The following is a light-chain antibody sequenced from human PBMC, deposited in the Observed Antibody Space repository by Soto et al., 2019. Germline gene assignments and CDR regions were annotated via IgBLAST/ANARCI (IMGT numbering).Light chain of an antibody. CDR3: CSYATSRTLV. CDR2: EGS. CDR1: SSDVGSYNL. J-gene: IGLJ3*02. Sequence: QSVLTQTASVSASPGQSITISCSGTSSDVGSYNLVSWYQHYPGKAPKLIIYEGSRRPSGVSDRFSGSKSGNTASLTISGLQAEDEADYYCCSYATSRTLVFGGGTKLTVL. V-gene: IGLV2-23*01.